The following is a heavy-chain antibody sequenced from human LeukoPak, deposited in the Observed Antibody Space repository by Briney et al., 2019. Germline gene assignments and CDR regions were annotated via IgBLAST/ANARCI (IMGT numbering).Heavy chain of an antibody. Sequence: PGGSLRLSCAASGFTFSSYGMHWVRQAPGKGLEWVAFIRYDGSNKYYADSVKGRFTISRDNSKNTLYLQMNSLRAEDTAVYFCARVRPYDYVWGSYRPLDYWGQGTLVTVSS. J-gene: IGHJ4*02. CDR3: ARVRPYDYVWGSYRPLDY. CDR2: IRYDGSNK. D-gene: IGHD3-16*02. CDR1: GFTFSSYG. V-gene: IGHV3-30*02.